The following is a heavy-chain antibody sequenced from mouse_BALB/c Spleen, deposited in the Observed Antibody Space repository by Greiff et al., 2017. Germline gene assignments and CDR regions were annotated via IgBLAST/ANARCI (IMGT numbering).Heavy chain of an antibody. CDR1: GFNIKDYY. CDR3: NPRGAMDD. Sequence: VQLQQSGAELVRSGASVKLSCTASGFNIKDYYMHWVKQRPEQGLEWIGWIDPENGDTEYAPKFQGKATMTADTSSNTAYLQLSSLTSEDTAVYYCNPRGAMDDWGQGTSVTVSS. CDR2: IDPENGDT. J-gene: IGHJ4*01. V-gene: IGHV14-4*02.